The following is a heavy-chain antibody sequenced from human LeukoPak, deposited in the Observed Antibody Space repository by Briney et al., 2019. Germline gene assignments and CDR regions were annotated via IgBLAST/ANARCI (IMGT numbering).Heavy chain of an antibody. CDR2: IYPSGVTT. CDR3: ARDWELGY. D-gene: IGHD1-7*01. V-gene: IGHV1-46*01. J-gene: IGHJ4*02. Sequence: ASVKVSCKTSGYIFTTYYMHSVRQAPGQGLEWMGTIYPSGVTTTYAQNFQGRVTMTRDTSTSTVYMELSSLRSEDTAVYYCARDWELGYWGQGTLVTVSS. CDR1: GYIFTTYY.